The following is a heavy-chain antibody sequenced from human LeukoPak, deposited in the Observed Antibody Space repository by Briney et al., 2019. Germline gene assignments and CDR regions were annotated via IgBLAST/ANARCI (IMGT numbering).Heavy chain of an antibody. Sequence: SETLSLTCTVSGGSISSASYFWGWIRQPPGKGLEWIGTLYYGGSTYYNPSLKSRVTISVDTPKNQFSLKLSSVTAADTAVYYCARVGYSYGPAGYWGQGTLVTVSS. J-gene: IGHJ4*02. CDR3: ARVGYSYGPAGY. CDR2: LYYGGST. CDR1: GGSISSASYF. D-gene: IGHD5-18*01. V-gene: IGHV4-39*07.